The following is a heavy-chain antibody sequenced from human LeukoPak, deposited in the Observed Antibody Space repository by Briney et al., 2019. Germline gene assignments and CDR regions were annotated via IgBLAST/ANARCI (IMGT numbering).Heavy chain of an antibody. CDR2: IHSDGSST. J-gene: IGHJ5*02. D-gene: IGHD3-3*01. CDR3: AKDSTSFLGVGAHTWIDP. Sequence: GGSLRLSCAVSGFTFSSTWMHWFRQAPGKGLVWVSRIHSDGSSTICADSVKGRFTISRNNAKNSLYLQMNSLRAEDTALYYCAKDSTSFLGVGAHTWIDPWGQGTQVIVSS. CDR1: GFTFSSTW. V-gene: IGHV3-74*01.